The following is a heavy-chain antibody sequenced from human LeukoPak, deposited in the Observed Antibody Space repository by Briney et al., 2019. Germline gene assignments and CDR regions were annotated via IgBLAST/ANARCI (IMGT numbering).Heavy chain of an antibody. Sequence: GGSLTLSCAASGFTFSDYRMYWVRQPPGKGLVWASYINTDGRTTKYADSVRGRFTISRDNDKNTLYLQMNSLRAEDTAVYYCANSISVAGTYAFNIWGQGTMVTVSS. CDR1: GFTFSDYR. CDR2: INTDGRTT. CDR3: ANSISVAGTYAFNI. J-gene: IGHJ3*02. V-gene: IGHV3-74*03. D-gene: IGHD6-19*01.